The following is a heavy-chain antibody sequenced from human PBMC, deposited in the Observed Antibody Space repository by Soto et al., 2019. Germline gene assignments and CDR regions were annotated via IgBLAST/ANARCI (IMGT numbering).Heavy chain of an antibody. CDR3: ARSRSGAVADSFDF. Sequence: PGGSLRLSCAASGFTFRSYAIHWVRQDPGKGLEWVAVISRDGTNKYYVDSVKGRFTISRDNSKDTVYLQMNSLRDEDSAMFYCARSRSGAVADSFDFWGQGTLVTVSS. CDR2: ISRDGTNK. CDR1: GFTFRSYA. J-gene: IGHJ4*02. D-gene: IGHD3-10*01. V-gene: IGHV3-30*04.